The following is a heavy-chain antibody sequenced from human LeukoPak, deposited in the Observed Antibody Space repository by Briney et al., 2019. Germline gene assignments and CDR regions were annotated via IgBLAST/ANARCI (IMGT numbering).Heavy chain of an antibody. CDR2: IYHSGST. D-gene: IGHD6-19*01. CDR3: ARGYSSGWPRGPWLDP. J-gene: IGHJ5*02. CDR1: GGSISSTGYY. Sequence: SETLSLTCTVSGGSISSTGYYWGWIRQPLGKGLEWIGEIYHSGSTNYNPSLKSRVTISVDKSKNQFSLKLSSVTAADTAVYYCARGYSSGWPRGPWLDPWGQGTLVTVSS. V-gene: IGHV4-39*07.